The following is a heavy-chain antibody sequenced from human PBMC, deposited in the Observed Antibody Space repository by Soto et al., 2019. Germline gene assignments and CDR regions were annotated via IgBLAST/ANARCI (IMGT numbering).Heavy chain of an antibody. D-gene: IGHD3-10*01. CDR1: GYTFTSYY. J-gene: IGHJ6*02. CDR3: ARAPGRSPNYYYYYGMDV. Sequence: GASVKVCCKASGYTFTSYYMHWVRQAPGQGLEWMGIINPSGGSTSYAQKFQGRVTMTRDTSTSTVYMELSSLRSEDTAVYYCARAPGRSPNYYYYYGMDVWGQGTTVTVSS. CDR2: INPSGGST. V-gene: IGHV1-46*01.